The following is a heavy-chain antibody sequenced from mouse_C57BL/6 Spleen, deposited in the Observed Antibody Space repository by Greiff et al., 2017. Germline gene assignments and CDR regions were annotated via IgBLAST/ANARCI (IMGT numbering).Heavy chain of an antibody. CDR2: IRNKANGYTT. V-gene: IGHV7-3*01. J-gene: IGHJ2*01. CDR3: ARIYYDYDGDYFDY. Sequence: EVKLMESGGGLVQPGGSLSLSCAASGFTFTDYYMSWVRQPPGKALEWLGFIRNKANGYTTEYSASVKGRFTISRDNSQSILYLQMNALRAEDSATYYCARIYYDYDGDYFDYWGQGTTLTVSS. CDR1: GFTFTDYY. D-gene: IGHD2-4*01.